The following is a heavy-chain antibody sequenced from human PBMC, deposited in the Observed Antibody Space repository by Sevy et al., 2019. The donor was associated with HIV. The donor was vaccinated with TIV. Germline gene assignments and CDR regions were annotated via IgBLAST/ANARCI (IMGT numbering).Heavy chain of an antibody. D-gene: IGHD3-10*01. CDR1: GCTFNNYG. J-gene: IGHJ4*02. CDR3: ARGLYFDFGAY. CDR2: ISVYGET. V-gene: IGHV1-18*01. Sequence: ASVKVSCKTSGCTFNNYGISWVREAPGQGLEWMGWISVYGETNYAQRVQDRLTVTPDTSTATAYMELRSLRSDDTAVYYCARGLYFDFGAYWGQGTLVTVSS.